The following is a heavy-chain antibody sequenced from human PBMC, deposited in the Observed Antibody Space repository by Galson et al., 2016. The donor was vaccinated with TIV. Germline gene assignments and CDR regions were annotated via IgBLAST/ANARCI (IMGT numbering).Heavy chain of an antibody. D-gene: IGHD7-27*01. CDR1: GDSISSYY. J-gene: IGHJ4*02. V-gene: IGHV4-59*08. CDR3: AKHLTGSASFDY. Sequence: SETLSLTCTVSGDSISSYYWSWIRQPPGKGLEWIGYIYYSGNTKYNPSLKSRVTISLENSKNQFSLKLSSVTAAGTALYYCAKHLTGSASFDYWGQGTLVTVSS. CDR2: IYYSGNT.